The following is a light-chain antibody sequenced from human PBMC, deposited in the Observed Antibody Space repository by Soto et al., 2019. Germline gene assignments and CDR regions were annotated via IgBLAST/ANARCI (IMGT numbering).Light chain of an antibody. CDR1: QSVSRN. CDR3: QQYNNWYT. Sequence: EIVMTQSPATLSVSPGERATLSCRASQSVSRNLAWYQQKPGQAPRLLILDASTRAAGIPGRFRGSGSGREFTLTISSLQSEDFAVYYCQQYNNWYTFGQGTKLEI. J-gene: IGKJ2*01. CDR2: DAS. V-gene: IGKV3-15*01.